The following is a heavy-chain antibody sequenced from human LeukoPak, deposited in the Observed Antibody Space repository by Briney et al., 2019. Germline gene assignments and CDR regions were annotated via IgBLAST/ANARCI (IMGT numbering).Heavy chain of an antibody. CDR3: ARLYYYDSSGYYYGSGWFDP. V-gene: IGHV5-51*01. J-gene: IGHJ5*02. CDR2: IYPGDSDT. D-gene: IGHD3-22*01. CDR1: GYSFNTYW. Sequence: GESLKISCKGSGYSFNTYWIGWVRQMPGKGLEWMGIIYPGDSDTRYSPSFQGQVTISADKSISTAYLQWSSLKASDTAMYYCARLYYYDSSGYYYGSGWFDPWGQGTLVTVSS.